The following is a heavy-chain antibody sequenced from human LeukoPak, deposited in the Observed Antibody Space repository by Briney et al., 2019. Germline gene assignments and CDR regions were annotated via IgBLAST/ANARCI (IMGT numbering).Heavy chain of an antibody. J-gene: IGHJ4*02. CDR2: INHSGST. CDR3: ARGLGIAATNAFVY. CDR1: GGSFSGYY. V-gene: IGHV4-34*01. D-gene: IGHD5-12*01. Sequence: PSETLSLTCAVYGGSFSGYYWSWIRQPPGKGLEWIGEINHSGSTNYNPSLKSRVTISVDTSKNQFSLKLSSVTAADTAVYYCARGLGIAATNAFVYWGQGTPVTVSS.